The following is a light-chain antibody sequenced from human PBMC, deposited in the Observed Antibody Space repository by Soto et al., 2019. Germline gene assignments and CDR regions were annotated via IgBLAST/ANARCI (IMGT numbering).Light chain of an antibody. V-gene: IGKV1-5*01. CDR3: QQFSLYWA. CDR1: QDINRW. CDR2: NAD. Sequence: IQLTQSPSTLSASLGDRVTIPCRASQDINRWLAWYQQKPGKAPKILIYNADTLESGVPSRFSGSGYGTEFSLTISSLKPDDFATYYCQQFSLYWAFGQGTKVDIK. J-gene: IGKJ1*01.